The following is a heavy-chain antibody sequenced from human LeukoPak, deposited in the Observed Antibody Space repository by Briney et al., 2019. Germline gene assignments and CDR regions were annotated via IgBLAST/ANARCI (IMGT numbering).Heavy chain of an antibody. V-gene: IGHV3-30-3*01. D-gene: IGHD3-10*01. Sequence: GGSLRLSCAAAGVTFSSYAMHLVRQAPGKGLEWVAVISYDGSNKYYADSVKGRFTISRDNSKNTLYLQMNSLRAEDTAVYYCARDHLLGVLPVRGVSYGMDVWGQGTTVTVSS. CDR3: ARDHLLGVLPVRGVSYGMDV. CDR2: ISYDGSNK. J-gene: IGHJ6*02. CDR1: GVTFSSYA.